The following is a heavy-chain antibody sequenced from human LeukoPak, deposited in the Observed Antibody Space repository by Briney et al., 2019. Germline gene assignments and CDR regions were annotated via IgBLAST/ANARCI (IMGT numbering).Heavy chain of an antibody. Sequence: PGGSLRLSCAASGFTFSSYGMHWVRQAPGKGLEWVAVISYDGSNKYYADSVKGRFTISRDNSKNTLYLQMNSLRAEDTAVYYCAMSLFDYWGQGTLVTVSS. CDR3: AMSLFDY. V-gene: IGHV3-30*03. CDR2: ISYDGSNK. CDR1: GFTFSSYG. J-gene: IGHJ4*02.